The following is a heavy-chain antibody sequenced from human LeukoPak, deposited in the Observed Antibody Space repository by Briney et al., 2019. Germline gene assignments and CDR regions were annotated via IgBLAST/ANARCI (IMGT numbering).Heavy chain of an antibody. Sequence: GGSLRLSCAASGFTFSDHYMDWVRQAPGKGLEWVGRTRNKANSYTTEYAASVKGRFTISRDDSKNSLYLQMNSLKTEDTAVYYCARGWAQYYYDSSGYYILDYWGQGTLVTVCS. CDR3: ARGWAQYYYDSSGYYILDY. J-gene: IGHJ4*02. CDR2: TRNKANSYTT. CDR1: GFTFSDHY. D-gene: IGHD3-22*01. V-gene: IGHV3-72*01.